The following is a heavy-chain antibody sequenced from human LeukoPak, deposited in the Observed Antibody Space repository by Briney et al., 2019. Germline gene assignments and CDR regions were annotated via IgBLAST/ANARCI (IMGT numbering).Heavy chain of an antibody. CDR3: VRGWLRSYMDV. CDR2: TYYSSKWYN. CDR1: GDSVSVNSGA. V-gene: IGHV6-1*01. J-gene: IGHJ6*03. D-gene: IGHD5-12*01. Sequence: SQTLSLTFAISGDSVSVNSGAWNWVRQSPSRGLEWLGRTYYSSKWYNDYAVSVKSRITINPDTSKNQFSLQLNSVTLEDTAVYYCVRGWLRSYMDVWGKGTTVTVSS.